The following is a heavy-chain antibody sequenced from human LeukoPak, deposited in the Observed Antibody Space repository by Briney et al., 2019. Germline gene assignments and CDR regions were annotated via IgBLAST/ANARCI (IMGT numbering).Heavy chain of an antibody. V-gene: IGHV4-39*01. CDR2: IYYSGST. Sequence: NPSETLSLTCTVSGGSISSSSYYWGWIRQPPGKGLEWIGSIYYSGSTYYNPSLKSRVTISVDTSKNQFSLKLSSVTAADTAVYYCARAYSSSLLLPNYYYYYYMDVWGKGTTVTVSS. CDR1: GGSISSSSYY. D-gene: IGHD6-6*01. CDR3: ARAYSSSLLLPNYYYYYYMDV. J-gene: IGHJ6*03.